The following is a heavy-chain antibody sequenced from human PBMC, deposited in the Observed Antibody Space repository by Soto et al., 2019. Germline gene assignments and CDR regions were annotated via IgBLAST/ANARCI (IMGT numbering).Heavy chain of an antibody. J-gene: IGHJ6*02. D-gene: IGHD3-3*01. CDR2: VNGGGDIT. V-gene: IGHV3-23*01. CDR3: ARVHFGVTMDV. Sequence: EVQLLESGGGLVQPGGSLRLSCAASEFTFSSYSMIWVRQAPGKRLEWVSGVNGGGDITYYAESVKGRFTISRDNSKNTLYLQMNRMSSEDTAVYYCARVHFGVTMDVWGQGTTVTVSS. CDR1: EFTFSSYS.